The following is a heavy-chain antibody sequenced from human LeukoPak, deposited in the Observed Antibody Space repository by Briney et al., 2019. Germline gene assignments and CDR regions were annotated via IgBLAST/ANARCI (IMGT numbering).Heavy chain of an antibody. J-gene: IGHJ4*02. D-gene: IGHD5-12*01. CDR1: GFTFSSYA. CDR2: ISYDGSNK. V-gene: IGHV3-30-3*01. CDR3: ASSPYSGYALLPLGY. Sequence: GGSLRLSCAASGFTFSSYAMHWVRQAPGKGLEWVAVISYDGSNKYYADSVKGRFTISRDNSKNTLYLQMNSLRAEDTAVYYCASSPYSGYALLPLGYWGQGTLVTVSS.